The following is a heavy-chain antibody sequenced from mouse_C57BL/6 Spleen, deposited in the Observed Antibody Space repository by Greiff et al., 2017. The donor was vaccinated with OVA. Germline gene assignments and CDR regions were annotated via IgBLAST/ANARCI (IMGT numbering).Heavy chain of an antibody. CDR1: GYAFSSYW. V-gene: IGHV1-80*01. J-gene: IGHJ2*01. CDR3: AREVLRSRFDY. D-gene: IGHD1-1*01. Sequence: QVQLQQSGAELVKPGASVKISCKASGYAFSSYWMNWVKQRPGKGLEWIGQIYPGDGDTNYNGKFKGKATLTADKSSSTAYMQLSSLTSEDSAVYFCAREVLRSRFDYWGQGTTLTVSS. CDR2: IYPGDGDT.